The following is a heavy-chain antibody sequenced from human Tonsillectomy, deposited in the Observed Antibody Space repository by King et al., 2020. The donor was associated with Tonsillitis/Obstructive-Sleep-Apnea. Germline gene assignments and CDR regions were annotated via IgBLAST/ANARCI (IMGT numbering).Heavy chain of an antibody. CDR3: AREGGVEYYDFWSGYLGTRYYYGMDV. V-gene: IGHV3-48*03. Sequence: VQLVESGGGLVQPGGSLRLSCAASGFTFSSYEMNWVRQAPGKGLEWVSYISSSGSTIYYADSVKGRFTISRDNAKNSLYLQMNSLRAEDTAVYYCAREGGVEYYDFWSGYLGTRYYYGMDVWGQGTTVTVSS. CDR2: ISSSGSTI. CDR1: GFTFSSYE. J-gene: IGHJ6*02. D-gene: IGHD3-3*01.